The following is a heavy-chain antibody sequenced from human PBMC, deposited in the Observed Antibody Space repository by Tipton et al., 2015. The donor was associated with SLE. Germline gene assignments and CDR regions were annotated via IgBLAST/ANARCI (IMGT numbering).Heavy chain of an antibody. D-gene: IGHD4-23*01. CDR2: INHSGST. CDR1: GGSISGYY. Sequence: TLSLTCTVSGGSISGYYWSWIRQPPGKGLEWIGEINHSGSTNYNPSLKSRVTISVDTSKNQFSLKLSSVTAADTAVYYCARLYDYGGNSTPGGGSWGQGPLLTVSS. J-gene: IGHJ5*02. CDR3: ARLYDYGGNSTPGGGS. V-gene: IGHV4-34*01.